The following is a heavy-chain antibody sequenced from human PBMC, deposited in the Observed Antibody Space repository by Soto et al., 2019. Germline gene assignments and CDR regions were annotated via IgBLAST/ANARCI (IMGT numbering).Heavy chain of an antibody. CDR1: GASINSYF. CDR3: ARDSPYSSGPIGGYYYGMDV. V-gene: IGHV4-59*01. CDR2: IFYSENT. Sequence: PETLSLTCTVSGASINSYFWRSIRQPPGKGLEWIGYIFYSENTNYSPSLKSLVTISVDTSKNQFSLKLSSVTAADTAVYYCARDSPYSSGPIGGYYYGMDVWGQGTTVTVSS. J-gene: IGHJ6*02. D-gene: IGHD6-19*01.